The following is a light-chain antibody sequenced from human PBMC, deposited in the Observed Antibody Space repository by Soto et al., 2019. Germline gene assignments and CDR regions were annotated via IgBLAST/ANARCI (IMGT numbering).Light chain of an antibody. J-gene: IGLJ3*02. CDR2: EAS. CDR3: CSLTNGATWV. CDR1: NSDVGSRNF. Sequence: QSVLTQPAAVSGSPGQSITISCTGTNSDVGSRNFVSWYQQYPGKAPKLLIYEASKRPSGLSNRFSGSKSGNTASLTISGLQAEDEADYYCCSLTNGATWVFGGGTKVTVL. V-gene: IGLV2-23*01.